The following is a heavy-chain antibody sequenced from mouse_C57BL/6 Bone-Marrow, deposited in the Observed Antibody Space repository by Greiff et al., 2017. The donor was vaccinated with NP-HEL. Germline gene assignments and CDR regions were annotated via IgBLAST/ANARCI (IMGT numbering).Heavy chain of an antibody. J-gene: IGHJ1*03. CDR2: IYPRSGNT. CDR1: GYTFTSYG. CDR3: ARCCGYWYFDV. Sequence: VQLVESGAELARPGASVKLSCKASGYTFTSYGISWVKQRTGQGLEWIGEIYPRSGNTYYNEKFKGKATLTADKSSSTAYMELRSLTSEDSAVYFCARCCGYWYFDVWGTGTTVTVSS. V-gene: IGHV1-81*01.